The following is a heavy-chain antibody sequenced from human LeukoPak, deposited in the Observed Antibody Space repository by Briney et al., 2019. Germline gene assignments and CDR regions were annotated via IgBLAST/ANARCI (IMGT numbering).Heavy chain of an antibody. Sequence: SETLSLTCTVSGGSISSGGYYWSWIRQPPGKGLEWIGEINHSGGTNYNPSLKSRVTISVDTSKNQFSLKLSSVTAADTAVYYCARGGYYDFWSRTPYYFDYWGQGTLVTVSS. V-gene: IGHV4-39*07. CDR2: INHSGGT. J-gene: IGHJ4*02. CDR3: ARGGYYDFWSRTPYYFDY. CDR1: GGSISSGGYY. D-gene: IGHD3-3*01.